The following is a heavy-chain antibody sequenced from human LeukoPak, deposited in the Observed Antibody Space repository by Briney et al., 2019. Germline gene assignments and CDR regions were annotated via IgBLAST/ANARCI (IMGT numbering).Heavy chain of an antibody. J-gene: IGHJ4*02. CDR3: ANGGLWLPTRSD. Sequence: GGSLRLSCAASGFTLSNNDMSWVRQAPGKGLEWVSVIYYGGRTYYADSVKGRFTISRDNSKNTLYLQMNSLRVEDTAVYHCANGGLWLPTRSDWGQGTLVTVSS. CDR2: IYYGGRT. D-gene: IGHD5-18*01. CDR1: GFTLSNND. V-gene: IGHV3-53*01.